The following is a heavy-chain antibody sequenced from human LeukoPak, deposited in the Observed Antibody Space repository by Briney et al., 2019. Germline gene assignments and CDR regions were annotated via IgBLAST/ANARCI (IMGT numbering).Heavy chain of an antibody. CDR1: GYTFTSYD. Sequence: ASVKVSCKASGYTFTSYDISWVRQATGQGLEWMGWMNPNSGNTGYAQKFQGRVTMTRNTSISTAYMELSSLRSEDTAVYYCARAIYGSGSFYFDYWGQGTLVTVSS. CDR2: MNPNSGNT. V-gene: IGHV1-8*01. J-gene: IGHJ4*02. D-gene: IGHD3-10*01. CDR3: ARAIYGSGSFYFDY.